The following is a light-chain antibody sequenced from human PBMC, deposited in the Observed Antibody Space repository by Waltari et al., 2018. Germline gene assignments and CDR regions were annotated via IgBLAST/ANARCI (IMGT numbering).Light chain of an antibody. V-gene: IGLV2-23*01. Sequence: QSALTQPASVSGSPGQSITISCTGTSSDVGSYNLVSWYQQHPGKAPKHIIYEGSKRPSGVSDGFSVSKSGNTASRTISGLQVEDEADYYCWSYAGSSTWVFGGGTKLTVL. CDR3: WSYAGSSTWV. CDR1: SSDVGSYNL. CDR2: EGS. J-gene: IGLJ3*02.